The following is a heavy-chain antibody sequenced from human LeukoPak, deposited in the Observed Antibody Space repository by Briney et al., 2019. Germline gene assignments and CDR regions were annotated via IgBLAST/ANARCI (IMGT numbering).Heavy chain of an antibody. CDR1: GFTFNAYG. D-gene: IGHD6-19*01. CDR2: ISGSSSST. V-gene: IGHV3-23*01. Sequence: GGSLRLSCAASGFTFNAYGMNWVRQAPGKGLEWVSGISGSSSSTYYADSVKGRFTISRDNSRNTLYLQMNSLRAEDTAVYYCARSSGWGPFDYWGQGTLVTVSS. J-gene: IGHJ4*02. CDR3: ARSSGWGPFDY.